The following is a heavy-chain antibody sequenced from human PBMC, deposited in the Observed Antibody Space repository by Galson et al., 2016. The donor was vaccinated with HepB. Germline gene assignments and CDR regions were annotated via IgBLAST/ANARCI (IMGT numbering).Heavy chain of an antibody. CDR3: AKGAEQWLVPGYFDY. D-gene: IGHD6-19*01. CDR1: GFTFRSYA. J-gene: IGHJ4*02. V-gene: IGHV3-23*01. CDR2: ISGGGGST. Sequence: SLRLSCAASGFTFRSYAMSWVRQAPGKGLEWVSAISGGGGSTYYAGSVKGRFTISRDNSKNTLYLQMNRLRAEDTAVYYCAKGAEQWLVPGYFDYWGQGTLVTVSS.